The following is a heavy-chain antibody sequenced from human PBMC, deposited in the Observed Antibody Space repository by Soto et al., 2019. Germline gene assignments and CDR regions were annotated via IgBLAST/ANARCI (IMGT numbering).Heavy chain of an antibody. J-gene: IGHJ4*02. CDR2: IHYGGST. V-gene: IGHV4-39*01. Sequence: SETLSLTCTVSGDSISTTTYYWGWIRQPPGKGLEWIGSIHYGGSTYYNPSLKSRVTISVDTSKNQFSLKLSSVTAADTVVYYCARHTPAISISDHWGQGTLVTVSS. D-gene: IGHD2-15*01. CDR3: ARHTPAISISDH. CDR1: GDSISTTTYY.